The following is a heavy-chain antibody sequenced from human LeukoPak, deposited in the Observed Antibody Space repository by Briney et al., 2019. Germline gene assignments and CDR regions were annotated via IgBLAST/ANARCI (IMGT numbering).Heavy chain of an antibody. V-gene: IGHV4-30-4*01. D-gene: IGHD2-15*01. CDR1: GGSISSGDFY. J-gene: IGHJ6*02. CDR2: FFYSGST. Sequence: PSQTLSLTCTVSGGSISSGDFYWSWIRQPPGKGLEWIGYFFYSGSTYYNPSLKSRVTISVDTSKNQFSLKLSSVIAADTAVYYCARGAMVAATRSFYYGMDVWGQGTTVTVSS. CDR3: ARGAMVAATRSFYYGMDV.